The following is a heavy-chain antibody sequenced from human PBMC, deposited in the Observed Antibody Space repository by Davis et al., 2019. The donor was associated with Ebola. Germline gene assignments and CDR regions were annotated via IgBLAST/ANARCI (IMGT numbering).Heavy chain of an antibody. CDR1: GYSFTSYW. CDR3: ARSYFDWSTTIYYYYGMDV. J-gene: IGHJ6*02. Sequence: GESLKISCKGSGYSFTSYWIGWVRQMPGKGLEWMGIIYPGDSDTRYSPSFQGQVTISADKSISTAYLQWSSLKASDTAMYYCARSYFDWSTTIYYYYGMDVWGQGTTVTVSS. CDR2: IYPGDSDT. V-gene: IGHV5-51*01. D-gene: IGHD3-9*01.